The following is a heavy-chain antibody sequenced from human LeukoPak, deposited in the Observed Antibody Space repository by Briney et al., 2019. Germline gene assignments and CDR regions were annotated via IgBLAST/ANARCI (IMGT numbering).Heavy chain of an antibody. CDR1: GYTFTSYA. J-gene: IGHJ4*02. CDR3: ARSYYHFWSDYQYPGDY. V-gene: IGHV7-4-1*02. Sequence: ASVKVSCKASGYTFTSYAMNWVRQAPGQGLEWMGWINTNTGNPTYAQGFTGRFVFSLDTSVSTAYLQISSLKAEDTAVYYCARSYYHFWSDYQYPGDYWGQGTLVTVSS. CDR2: INTNTGNP. D-gene: IGHD3-3*01.